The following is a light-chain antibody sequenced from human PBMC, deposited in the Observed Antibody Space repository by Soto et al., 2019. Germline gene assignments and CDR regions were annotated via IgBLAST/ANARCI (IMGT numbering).Light chain of an antibody. CDR1: QSFRSY. CDR3: HQRYSSPQM. J-gene: IGKJ1*01. CDR2: TAS. V-gene: IGKV1-39*01. Sequence: DIQMTQSPSSLSASVGDRVTITCRASQSFRSYLNWYQQKLGKAPKLLIYTASDLQSGVPSRFSGSGSGTDFNLTINSLEPEDFAACYCHQRYSSPQMFGQGTKVEIK.